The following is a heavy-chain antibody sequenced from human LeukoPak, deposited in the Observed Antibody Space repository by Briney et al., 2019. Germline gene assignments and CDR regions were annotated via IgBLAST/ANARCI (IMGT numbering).Heavy chain of an antibody. J-gene: IGHJ3*02. D-gene: IGHD3-22*01. CDR3: AKGRYYYDSSGYYYPRLDAFDI. CDR2: ISGSGGST. CDR1: GFTFSSYA. V-gene: IGHV3-23*01. Sequence: GGSLRLSCAASGFTFSSYAMSLVRQAPGKGLEWVSAISGSGGSTYYADSVKGRFTISRDNSKNTLYLQMNSLRAEDTAVYYCAKGRYYYDSSGYYYPRLDAFDIWGQGTMVTVSS.